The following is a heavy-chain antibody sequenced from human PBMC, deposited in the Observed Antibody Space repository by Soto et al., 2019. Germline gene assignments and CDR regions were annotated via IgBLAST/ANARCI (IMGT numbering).Heavy chain of an antibody. CDR3: ARDLMGYAMDV. Sequence: QPGGSLRLSCAASGLAFSTHWMTWVRQAPGKGLEWVANINQDGTEKYYVDSVRGRFTISRDNAKNSLYLQMNSLTAEDTALYYCARDLMGYAMDVWGQGTTVTVSS. J-gene: IGHJ6*02. CDR1: GLAFSTHW. D-gene: IGHD2-8*01. V-gene: IGHV3-7*01. CDR2: INQDGTEK.